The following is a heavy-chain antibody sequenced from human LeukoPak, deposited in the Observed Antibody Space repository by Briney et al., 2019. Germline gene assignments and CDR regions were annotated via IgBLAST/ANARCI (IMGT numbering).Heavy chain of an antibody. CDR1: GGSISSGDYY. D-gene: IGHD3-10*01. J-gene: IGHJ4*02. CDR2: IYYSGST. CDR3: ARDSTGGGSGVDY. V-gene: IGHV4-30-4*08. Sequence: SETLSLTCTVSGGSISSGDYYWSWIRQPPGKGLEWIGYIYYSGSTYYNPSLKSRVTISVDTSKNQFSLKLSSVTAADTAVYYCARDSTGGGSGVDYWGQGTLVTVSS.